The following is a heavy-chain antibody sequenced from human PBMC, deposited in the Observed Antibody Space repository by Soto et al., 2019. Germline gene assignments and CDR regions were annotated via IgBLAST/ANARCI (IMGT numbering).Heavy chain of an antibody. J-gene: IGHJ4*02. CDR3: AKGLINGRWYAED. CDR2: ITGSGTGT. V-gene: IGHV3-23*01. D-gene: IGHD6-13*01. Sequence: EVHLLESGGGLVKPGGVPEPLRGSPWITFNPRFIDRGPQASREGVGWVSCITGSGTGTHYADSVKGRFTISRDNSKNTMYLQMNNLRVEDTGVYYCAKGLINGRWYAEDWGQGTLVTVSS. CDR1: ITFNPRF.